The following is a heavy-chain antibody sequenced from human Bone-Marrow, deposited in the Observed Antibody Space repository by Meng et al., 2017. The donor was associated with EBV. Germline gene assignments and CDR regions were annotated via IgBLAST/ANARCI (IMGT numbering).Heavy chain of an antibody. J-gene: IGHJ4*02. Sequence: VRMWGSGGPLVQPGGPLSLSCPGSAFPFSSYGMNGIRQAPCKGLVWVSSIRSSSSYIYYADSVKCRFTISRDNAKNTVYLQRNNLRADDTAVYYCAKDCFEDKDSWGQGTLVTVSS. CDR3: AKDCFEDKDS. V-gene: IGHV3-21*02. CDR1: AFPFSSYG. D-gene: IGHD2-21*01. CDR2: IRSSSSYI.